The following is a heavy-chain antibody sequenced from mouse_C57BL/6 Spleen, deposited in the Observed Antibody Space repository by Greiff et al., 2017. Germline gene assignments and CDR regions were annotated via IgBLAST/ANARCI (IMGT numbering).Heavy chain of an antibody. V-gene: IGHV1-80*01. D-gene: IGHD2-1*01. CDR1: GYAFSSYW. J-gene: IGHJ2*01. Sequence: QVQLKESGAELVKPGASVKISCKASGYAFSSYWMNWVKQRPGKGLEWIGQIYPGDGDTNYNGKFKGKATLTADKSSSTAYMQLSSLTSEDSAVYFCARRGYYGNLYFDYWGQGTTLTVSS. CDR2: IYPGDGDT. CDR3: ARRGYYGNLYFDY.